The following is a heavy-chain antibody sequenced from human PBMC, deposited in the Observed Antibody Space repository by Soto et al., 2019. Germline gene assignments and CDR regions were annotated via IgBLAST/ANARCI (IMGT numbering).Heavy chain of an antibody. Sequence: GGSLRLSCAASGFTFSSYAMSWVRQAPGKRLEWVSVIYSSGSTYYPDSVKGRFTISRDNSNNILYLQMNSLRVEDTAVYYCARDDCIDSTCYVSHWGQGTPVTVSS. CDR1: GFTFSSYA. J-gene: IGHJ4*02. V-gene: IGHV3-66*01. CDR3: ARDDCIDSTCYVSH. D-gene: IGHD2-2*01. CDR2: IYSSGST.